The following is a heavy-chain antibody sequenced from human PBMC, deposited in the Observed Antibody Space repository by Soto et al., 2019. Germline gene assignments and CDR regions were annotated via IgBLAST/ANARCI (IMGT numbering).Heavy chain of an antibody. D-gene: IGHD3-10*01. CDR2: ISYDGSNK. CDR3: AKAFAGYGWGGYFDY. J-gene: IGHJ4*02. Sequence: QVQLVESGGGVVQPGRSLRLSCAASGFTFSSYGMHWVRQAPGKGLEWVAVISYDGSNKYYADSVKGRFTISRDNSKNTLYLQMNSLRAEDTAVYYCAKAFAGYGWGGYFDYWGQGTLVTVSS. CDR1: GFTFSSYG. V-gene: IGHV3-30*18.